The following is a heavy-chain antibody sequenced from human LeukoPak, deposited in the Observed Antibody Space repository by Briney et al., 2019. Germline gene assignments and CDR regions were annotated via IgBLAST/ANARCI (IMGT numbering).Heavy chain of an antibody. CDR3: ARGERTRIVGARHPVRFDP. CDR2: INHSGST. D-gene: IGHD1-26*01. CDR1: GGSFSGYY. Sequence: KASETLSLTCAVYGGSFSGYYWSWIRQPPGKGLEWIGEINHSGSTNYNPSLKSRVTISVDTSKNQFSLKLSSVTAADTAVYYCARGERTRIVGARHPVRFDPWGQGTLVTVSS. J-gene: IGHJ5*02. V-gene: IGHV4-34*01.